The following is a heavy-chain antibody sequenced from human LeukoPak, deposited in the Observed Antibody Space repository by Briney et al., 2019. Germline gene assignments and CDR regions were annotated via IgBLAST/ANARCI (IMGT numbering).Heavy chain of an antibody. CDR2: ISGSGGST. CDR3: AKVTTSGSYLEYYFDY. D-gene: IGHD1-26*01. V-gene: IGHV3-23*01. Sequence: GGSLRPSCAASGFTFSSYAMSWVRQAPGEGLEWVSAISGSGGSTYYADSVKGRFTISRDNSKNTLYLQMNSLRAEDTAVYYCAKVTTSGSYLEYYFDYWGQGTLVTVSS. CDR1: GFTFSSYA. J-gene: IGHJ4*02.